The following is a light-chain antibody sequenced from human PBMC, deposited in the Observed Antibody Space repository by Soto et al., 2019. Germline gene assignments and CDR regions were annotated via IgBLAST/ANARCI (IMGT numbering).Light chain of an antibody. CDR2: FVS. CDR3: MQAVQAPRT. Sequence: DIVMTQSPLSLPVTPGEPASISCRSSQSLLYSNGYTYLDWYLQKPGQSPQLLIYFVSNRASGVRVRFSGSGSGTDFTLKISRVEADDVGVYYWMQAVQAPRTFGQGTKLEIK. J-gene: IGKJ2*01. V-gene: IGKV2-28*01. CDR1: QSLLYSNGYTY.